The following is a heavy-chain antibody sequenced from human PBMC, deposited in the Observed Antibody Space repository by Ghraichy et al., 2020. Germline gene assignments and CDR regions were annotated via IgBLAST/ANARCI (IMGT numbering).Heavy chain of an antibody. Sequence: LSLTCAASGFPFSSYAMSWVRQTPGKGLEWVSSISFSGANTYYAVSVKGRFTISRDNSKNTLYLQMNSLRADDTAVYYCAKAWGYCSAATCPSHNWFDPWGQGTLVTVSS. CDR3: AKAWGYCSAATCPSHNWFDP. J-gene: IGHJ5*02. V-gene: IGHV3-23*01. CDR2: ISFSGANT. D-gene: IGHD2-15*01. CDR1: GFPFSSYA.